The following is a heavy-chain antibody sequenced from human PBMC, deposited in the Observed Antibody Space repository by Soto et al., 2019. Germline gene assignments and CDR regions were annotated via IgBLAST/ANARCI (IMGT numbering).Heavy chain of an antibody. Sequence: GGSLRLSCAASGFTFSNYWMSWVRQAPGKGLEWVANINEDGSERYYVDSVKGRFTISRDNAKNSLYLQMNSPRVEDTAVYYCARAVCNSGGCPNWFDPWGQGSLVTVSS. V-gene: IGHV3-7*01. D-gene: IGHD1-26*01. J-gene: IGHJ5*02. CDR2: INEDGSER. CDR3: ARAVCNSGGCPNWFDP. CDR1: GFTFSNYW.